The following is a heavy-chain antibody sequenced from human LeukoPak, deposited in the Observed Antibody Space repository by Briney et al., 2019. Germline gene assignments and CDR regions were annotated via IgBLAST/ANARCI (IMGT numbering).Heavy chain of an antibody. Sequence: SVKVSCKASGGTFSSYAISWVRQAPGQGLEWMGGIIPIFGTANYAQKFQGRVTITADESTSTAYMGLSSLRSEDTAVYYCARGVVVAAYVLDYWGQGTLVTVSS. CDR1: GGTFSSYA. J-gene: IGHJ4*02. CDR2: IIPIFGTA. V-gene: IGHV1-69*13. CDR3: ARGVVVAAYVLDY. D-gene: IGHD2-15*01.